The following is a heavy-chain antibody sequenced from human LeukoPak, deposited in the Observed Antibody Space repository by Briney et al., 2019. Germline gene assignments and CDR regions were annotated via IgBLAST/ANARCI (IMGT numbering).Heavy chain of an antibody. J-gene: IGHJ6*03. V-gene: IGHV3-23*01. CDR2: ISVSGGST. Sequence: GGSLRLSCAASGFTFSSSAMSWVRQAPGKGLEWVSGISVSGGSTNYADSVKGRFTISRDNSKNTLYLQINSLRAEDTAVYYCAKGPRGGYDFWSSPYYYMDVWGKGTTVTVSS. CDR3: AKGPRGGYDFWSSPYYYMDV. CDR1: GFTFSSSA. D-gene: IGHD3-3*01.